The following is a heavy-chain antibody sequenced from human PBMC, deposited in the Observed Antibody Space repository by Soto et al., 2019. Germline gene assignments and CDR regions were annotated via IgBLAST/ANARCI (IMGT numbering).Heavy chain of an antibody. CDR2: ISAYNGNT. Sequence: ASVKVSCKASGYTFTSYGISWVRQAPGQGLEWMGWISAYNGNTNYAQKLQDRVTMTTDTSTSTAYMELRSLRSDDTAVYYCARASITMFRDLSADYWGQGALVTVPS. CDR3: ARASITMFRDLSADY. CDR1: GYTFTSYG. V-gene: IGHV1-18*01. J-gene: IGHJ4*02. D-gene: IGHD3-10*01.